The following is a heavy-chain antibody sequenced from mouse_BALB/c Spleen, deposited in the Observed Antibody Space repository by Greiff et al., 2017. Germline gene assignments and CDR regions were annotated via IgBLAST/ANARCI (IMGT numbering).Heavy chain of an antibody. D-gene: IGHD2-3*01. Sequence: VQLKQSGPGLVKPSQSLSLTCTVTGYSITSDYAWNWIRQFPGNKLEWMGYISYSGSTSYNPSLKSRISITRDTSKNQFFLQLNSVTTEDTATYYCAIDGGYPYYFDDWGQGTTLTVSS. CDR2: ISYSGST. V-gene: IGHV3-2*02. J-gene: IGHJ2*01. CDR3: AIDGGYPYYFDD. CDR1: GYSITSDYA.